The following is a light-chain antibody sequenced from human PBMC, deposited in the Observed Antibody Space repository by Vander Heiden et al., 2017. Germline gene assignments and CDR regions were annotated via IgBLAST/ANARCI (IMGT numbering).Light chain of an antibody. CDR2: GAS. Sequence: EIVMTQSPATLSVSPGERATLSCRASQSVSSNLAWYQQNPGQAPRLLIYGASTRATGIPARFSGSGSGTEFTLTISSLQSEDFAVYYCQQYNNWPAWTFGQWTKVEIK. CDR1: QSVSSN. J-gene: IGKJ1*01. V-gene: IGKV3-15*01. CDR3: QQYNNWPAWT.